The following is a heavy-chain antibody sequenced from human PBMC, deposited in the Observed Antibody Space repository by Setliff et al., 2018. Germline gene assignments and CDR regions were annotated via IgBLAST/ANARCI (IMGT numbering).Heavy chain of an antibody. CDR2: IYYSGST. CDR1: GGSISSHY. Sequence: PSETLSLTCTVSGGSISSHYWSWIRQPPGKGLEWIGSIYYSGSTNYNPSLKSRVTISVDTSKNQFSLKLSSVTAADTAVYYCARGKGERQPLWYWGHGTLVTVSS. CDR3: ARGKGERQPLWY. D-gene: IGHD1-1*01. V-gene: IGHV4-59*11. J-gene: IGHJ4*01.